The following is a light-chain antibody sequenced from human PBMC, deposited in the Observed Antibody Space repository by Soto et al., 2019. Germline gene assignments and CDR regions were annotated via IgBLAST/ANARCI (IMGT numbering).Light chain of an antibody. CDR2: EVS. V-gene: IGLV2-14*01. Sequence: HSALTQPASVSGSPGQSITISCTGTSSDVGGYDYVSWYRHHPGKAPKLMIYEVSNRPSGVSNRFSGSKSGNTASLTISGLQAEDEADYYCSSYTTSSTLYVVFGGGTKVTVL. CDR3: SSYTTSSTLYVV. CDR1: SSDVGGYDY. J-gene: IGLJ2*01.